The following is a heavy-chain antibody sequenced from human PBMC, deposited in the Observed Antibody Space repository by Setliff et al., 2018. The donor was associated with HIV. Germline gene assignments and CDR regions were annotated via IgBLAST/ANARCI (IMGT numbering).Heavy chain of an antibody. J-gene: IGHJ6*03. CDR2: MYYSGST. Sequence: SETLSLTCTVSGGSISSHYWSWIRQPPGKGLEWIGYMYYSGSTNYNPSLKSRVTISVDKSKNQFSLKLSSVTAADTAVYYCARGLSIFGVATPGFYSFMDVWGKGTTVTVSS. D-gene: IGHD3-3*01. V-gene: IGHV4-59*11. CDR1: GGSISSHY. CDR3: ARGLSIFGVATPGFYSFMDV.